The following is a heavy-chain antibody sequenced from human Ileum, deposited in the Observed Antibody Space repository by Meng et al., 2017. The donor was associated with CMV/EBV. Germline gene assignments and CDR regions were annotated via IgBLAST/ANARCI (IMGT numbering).Heavy chain of an antibody. CDR1: GFSFSDSY. J-gene: IGHJ3*01. CDR3: AKDIGYINDWFIDAFDL. CDR2: VTSGGITI. D-gene: IGHD6-19*01. V-gene: IGHV3-11*01. Sequence: GGSLRLSCAASGFSFSDSYMSWIRQAPGKGLEWIAYVTSGGITIYYADSVKGRFTISRDNAKNSLYLQMDSLRAEDTAVYYCAKDIGYINDWFIDAFDLWGQGTMVTVSS.